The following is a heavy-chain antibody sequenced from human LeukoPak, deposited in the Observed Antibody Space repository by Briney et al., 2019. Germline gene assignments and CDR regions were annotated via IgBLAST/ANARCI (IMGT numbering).Heavy chain of an antibody. J-gene: IGHJ4*02. D-gene: IGHD6-19*01. CDR1: GYTFPSCD. V-gene: IGHV1-8*01. CDR2: MNPNSGNK. CDR3: TRGSSGRRDN. Sequence: ASVKVSCKASGYTFPSCDINWVRQATGQGLEWMGWMNPNSGNKGYGQSFQGRITMTRDISIGTAYMELSNLTSEDTAIYYCTRGSSGRRDNWGQGTLVTVSA.